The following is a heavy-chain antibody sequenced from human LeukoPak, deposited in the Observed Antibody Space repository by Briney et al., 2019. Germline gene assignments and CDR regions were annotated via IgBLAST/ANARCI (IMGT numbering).Heavy chain of an antibody. CDR2: ISAYNGNT. D-gene: IGHD6-13*01. CDR1: GYTFTSYG. V-gene: IGHV1-18*01. CDR3: ARVAAADYYYYYGMDV. J-gene: IGHJ6*02. Sequence: ASVKVSCKASGYTFTSYGISWVRQAPGQGLEWMGWISAYNGNTNYAQKLQGRVTMTTDTSTSTAYMELRSLRSDDTAVYYCARVAAADYYYYYGMDVWGQGTTVTVSS.